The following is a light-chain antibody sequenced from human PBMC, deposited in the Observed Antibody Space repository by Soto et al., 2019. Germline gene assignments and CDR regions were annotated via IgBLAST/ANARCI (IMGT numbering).Light chain of an antibody. CDR1: QSISSW. V-gene: IGKV1-5*01. CDR3: QQYNSYIT. J-gene: IGKJ5*01. CDR2: DAS. Sequence: DIQMARSPSTLSASVGDRVTITCRASQSISSWLAWDQQKPGKAPXXLIYDASSLESGVPSRFSGIGSGTEFTLTISSLQPDDFATDDCQQYNSYITFGQGTRLEIK.